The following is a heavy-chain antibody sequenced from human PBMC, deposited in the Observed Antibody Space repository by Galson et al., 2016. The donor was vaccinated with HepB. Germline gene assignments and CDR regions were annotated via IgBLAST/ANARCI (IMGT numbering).Heavy chain of an antibody. J-gene: IGHJ3*02. V-gene: IGHV1-24*01. CDR2: FDPEDGET. D-gene: IGHD1-1*01. CDR1: GYSLIELF. CDR3: ATRDMAGTTWAFNT. Sequence: SVKVSCKVSGYSLIELFIHWVRQAPGKGLEWMGSFDPEDGETVYAQKFQGRVTMTEDTSTDTAYLELTNLRADDTAVYYCATRDMAGTTWAFNTWGQGAVVIVSS.